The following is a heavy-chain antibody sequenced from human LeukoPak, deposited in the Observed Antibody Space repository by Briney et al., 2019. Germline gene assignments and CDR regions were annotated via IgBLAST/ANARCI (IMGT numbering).Heavy chain of an antibody. CDR1: GGSISSYY. D-gene: IGHD3-22*01. J-gene: IGHJ3*02. CDR3: ARAPPHYDSSGYYSSDAFDI. V-gene: IGHV4-4*07. Sequence: SETLTLTRTVSGGSISSYYWSSIRQPAGKGLEWIGRIYTSGSTNYNPSLKSRVTMSVDTSKNQFSLKLSSVTAADTAVYYCARAPPHYDSSGYYSSDAFDIWGQGTMVTVSS. CDR2: IYTSGST.